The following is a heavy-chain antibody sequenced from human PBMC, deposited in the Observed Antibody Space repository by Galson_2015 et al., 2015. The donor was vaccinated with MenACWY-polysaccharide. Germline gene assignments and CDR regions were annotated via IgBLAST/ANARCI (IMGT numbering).Heavy chain of an antibody. CDR2: IQYDGSNK. V-gene: IGHV3-33*01. Sequence: SLRLSCAASGSRFSNSGMQWVRQAPGKGLEWVAVIQYDGSNKVYADSVKGRFTISRDNSKNTVFLEMNTLGVEDTAVYYCAREGSRIVFHAFDIWGQGTMVTVSS. J-gene: IGHJ3*02. CDR1: GSRFSNSG. CDR3: AREGSRIVFHAFDI. D-gene: IGHD2-2*01.